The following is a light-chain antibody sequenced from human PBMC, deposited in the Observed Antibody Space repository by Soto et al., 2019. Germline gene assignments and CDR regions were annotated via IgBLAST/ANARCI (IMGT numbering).Light chain of an antibody. CDR3: LQSYSSPYT. Sequence: DIQMTQSPSSLSASVGDRVTITCRTSQSISSYLKWYQQTPGKAPKLLIDDASSLQSGVPSRLGGSGSGTDFILTISSLQPEDFATYSCLQSYSSPYTVGQGTKLEIK. CDR1: QSISSY. CDR2: DAS. J-gene: IGKJ2*01. V-gene: IGKV1-39*01.